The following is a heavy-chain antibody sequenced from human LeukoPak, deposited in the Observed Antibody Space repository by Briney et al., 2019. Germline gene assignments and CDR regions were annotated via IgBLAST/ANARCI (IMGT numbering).Heavy chain of an antibody. Sequence: GGSLRPSCAASGFTVSSNYMSWVRQAPGKGLEWVSVIYSGGSTYYADSVKGRFTISRDNSKNTLYLQMNSLRAEDAAVYYCAREEQQLSYWGQGTLVTVSS. CDR3: AREEQQLSY. CDR2: IYSGGST. V-gene: IGHV3-53*01. CDR1: GFTVSSNY. J-gene: IGHJ4*02. D-gene: IGHD6-13*01.